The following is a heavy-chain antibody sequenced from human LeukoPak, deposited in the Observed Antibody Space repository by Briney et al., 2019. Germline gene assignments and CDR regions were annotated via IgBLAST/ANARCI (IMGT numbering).Heavy chain of an antibody. Sequence: SETLSLTCTVSGGSISGYYWSWIRQPPGKGLEWIGEINHSGSTNYNPSLKSRVTISVDTSKNQFSLKLSSVTAADTAVYYCARVRGPTSVIVDAFDIWGQGTMVTVSS. CDR3: ARVRGPTSVIVDAFDI. CDR2: INHSGST. CDR1: GGSISGYY. V-gene: IGHV4-34*01. J-gene: IGHJ3*02. D-gene: IGHD2-15*01.